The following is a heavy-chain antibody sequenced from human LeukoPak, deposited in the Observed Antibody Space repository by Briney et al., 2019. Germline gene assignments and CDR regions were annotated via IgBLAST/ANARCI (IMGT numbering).Heavy chain of an antibody. J-gene: IGHJ4*02. Sequence: KPSETLSLTCSVSGGSINNYWWNWIRQPPGKGLEWIGYIYYSGSTNYNPSLKSRVTISVDTSKNQFSLKLSSVTAADTAVYYCASTSSPKHLIFDYWGQGTLVTVSS. CDR3: ASTSSPKHLIFDY. V-gene: IGHV4-59*01. D-gene: IGHD6-19*01. CDR1: GGSINNYW. CDR2: IYYSGST.